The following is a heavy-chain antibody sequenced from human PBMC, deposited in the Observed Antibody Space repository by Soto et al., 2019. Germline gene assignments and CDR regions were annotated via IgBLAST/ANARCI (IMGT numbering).Heavy chain of an antibody. D-gene: IGHD3-22*01. Sequence: PGGSLRLSCVASGFTFSSYGMHWVRQAPGKGLEWVAVISYDGSNKYYADSVKGRFTISRGNSKNTLYLQMNSLRAEDTAVYYCSKDLYFDSSGYPIPGVFDYWGQGTLVTVSS. CDR3: SKDLYFDSSGYPIPGVFDY. J-gene: IGHJ4*02. CDR2: ISYDGSNK. CDR1: GFTFSSYG. V-gene: IGHV3-30*18.